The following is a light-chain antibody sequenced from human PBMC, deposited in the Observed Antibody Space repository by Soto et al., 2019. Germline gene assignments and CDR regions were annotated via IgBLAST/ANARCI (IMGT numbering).Light chain of an antibody. CDR1: QSISSW. Sequence: DIQMTQSPSTLSASVGDRVTITCRASQSISSWLAWYQQKPGKAPKLLIYDASSLESGVPSRFIGSGSGTDITLTISSLQTDDFETYYGQQYNSYSTCGQRTKVELK. CDR2: DAS. J-gene: IGKJ1*01. CDR3: QQYNSYST. V-gene: IGKV1-5*01.